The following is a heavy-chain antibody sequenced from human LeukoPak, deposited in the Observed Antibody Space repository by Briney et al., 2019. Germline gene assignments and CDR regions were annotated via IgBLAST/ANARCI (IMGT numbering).Heavy chain of an antibody. CDR2: ISGSGGST. D-gene: IGHD5-24*01. Sequence: PGGSLRLSCAASGFTLSSYAMSWVRQAPGKGLEWVSAISGSGGSTYYADSVKGRFTISRDNSKNTLYLQMNSLRAEDTAVYYCAKDPQKMATIIYFDYWGQGTLVTVSS. CDR3: AKDPQKMATIIYFDY. V-gene: IGHV3-23*01. J-gene: IGHJ4*02. CDR1: GFTLSSYA.